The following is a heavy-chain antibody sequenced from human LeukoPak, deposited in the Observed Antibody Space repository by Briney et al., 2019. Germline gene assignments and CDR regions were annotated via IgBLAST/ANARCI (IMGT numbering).Heavy chain of an antibody. V-gene: IGHV6-1*01. CDR2: TCYRSKWYN. Sequence: SQTLSLTCAISGDSVSSSSAAWNWIRQSPSRGLERLGRTCYRSKWYNEYAVSVKSRITINPDTSNNQFSLRLSSVIPEDTAVYYCAAFRRDAFDVWGQGTMVTISS. CDR1: GDSVSSSSAA. CDR3: AAFRRDAFDV. J-gene: IGHJ3*01.